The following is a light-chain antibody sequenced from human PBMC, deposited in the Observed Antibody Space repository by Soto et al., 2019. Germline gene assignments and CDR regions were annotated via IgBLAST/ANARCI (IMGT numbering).Light chain of an antibody. Sequence: AIRMTQSPSSFSASTGDRVSITCRATQDIGTYLAWYQQKPGKAPKLLIYKASSLESGVPSRFSGSGSGTEFALTISSLQSEDFAVYFCQQYDNWPRTFGQGTKVDI. CDR1: QDIGTY. J-gene: IGKJ1*01. CDR3: QQYDNWPRT. CDR2: KAS. V-gene: IGKV1-8*01.